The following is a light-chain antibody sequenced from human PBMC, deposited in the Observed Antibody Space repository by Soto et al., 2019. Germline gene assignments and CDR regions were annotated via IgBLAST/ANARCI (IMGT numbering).Light chain of an antibody. J-gene: IGLJ1*01. CDR1: SSDVGSFNY. V-gene: IGLV2-14*01. Sequence: QSVLAQPASVSGSPGQSITISCTATSSDVGSFNYVSWYQHHPGKAPKLMIYEVTSRPSGVSNRFSGSKSGNTASLTISGLQAEDEADYYCVSYATSTTFYVFGSGTKVTVL. CDR2: EVT. CDR3: VSYATSTTFYV.